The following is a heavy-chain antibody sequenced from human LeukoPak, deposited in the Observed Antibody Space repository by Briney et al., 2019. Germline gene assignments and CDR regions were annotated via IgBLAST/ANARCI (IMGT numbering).Heavy chain of an antibody. Sequence: GGSLRLSCAPSGFTVNNKYMTWVRQAPGKGLEWVSLIRGDGTTYYADSVKGRFTISRDNSKNTLYLQMNSLRAEDTAVYYCAKEIDFWSGYYTSPFDYWGQGTLVTVSS. J-gene: IGHJ4*02. CDR3: AKEIDFWSGYYTSPFDY. CDR2: IRGDGTT. CDR1: GFTVNNKY. D-gene: IGHD3-3*01. V-gene: IGHV3-53*01.